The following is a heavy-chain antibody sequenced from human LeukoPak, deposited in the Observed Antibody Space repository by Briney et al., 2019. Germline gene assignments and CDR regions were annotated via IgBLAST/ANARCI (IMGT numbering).Heavy chain of an antibody. D-gene: IGHD4/OR15-4a*01. CDR3: ARDLRAKY. Sequence: PSETLSLTCNVSGASIFNYYWSWIRQAPGKGLEWIGYVHHSGRTNSNPSLGRRVTMSVDTSTSQLSLNLTSVTTADTAVYFCARDLRAKYWGQGTLVFVSS. J-gene: IGHJ1*01. V-gene: IGHV4-59*01. CDR1: GASIFNYY. CDR2: VHHSGRT.